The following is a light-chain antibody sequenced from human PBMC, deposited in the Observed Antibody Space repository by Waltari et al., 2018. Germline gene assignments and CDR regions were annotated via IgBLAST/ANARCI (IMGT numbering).Light chain of an antibody. V-gene: IGLV1-47*01. J-gene: IGLJ1*01. Sequence: QSVLTQPPSASETPGQRVIISCSGSSSNLGSNYLYWYQQLPGTAPKLLIYRKNQRPSGVPDRFSASESGTSASLAISGLRSEDEAVYYCASWDDSHYVFGTGTQVTVL. CDR2: RKN. CDR3: ASWDDSHYV. CDR1: SSNLGSNY.